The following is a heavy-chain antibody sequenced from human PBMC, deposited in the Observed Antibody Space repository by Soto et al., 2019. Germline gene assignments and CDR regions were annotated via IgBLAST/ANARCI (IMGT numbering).Heavy chain of an antibody. CDR2: TYYRSKWYN. D-gene: IGHD6-6*01. V-gene: IGHV6-1*01. Sequence: SQTLSLTCAISGDSVSSNSAAWNWIRQSPSRGLEWLGRTYYRSKWYNDYAVSVKSRITINPDTSKNQFSLQLNSVTPEDTAVYYCARVKFIAGRPNVYYYYGMDVWGQGTTVTVSS. CDR1: GDSVSSNSAA. CDR3: ARVKFIAGRPNVYYYYGMDV. J-gene: IGHJ6*01.